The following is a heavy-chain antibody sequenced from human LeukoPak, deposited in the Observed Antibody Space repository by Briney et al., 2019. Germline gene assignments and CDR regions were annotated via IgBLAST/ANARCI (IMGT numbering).Heavy chain of an antibody. D-gene: IGHD2-21*02. CDR1: GYTFTGYY. Sequence: ASVKVSCKASGYTFTGYYMHWVRQAPGQGLEWMAWISAYNGNTNYAQKLQGRVTMTTDTSTSTAYMELRSLRSDDTAVYYCARDRRSYIVVVTGRWFDPWGQGTLVTVSS. CDR3: ARDRRSYIVVVTGRWFDP. V-gene: IGHV1-18*04. CDR2: ISAYNGNT. J-gene: IGHJ5*02.